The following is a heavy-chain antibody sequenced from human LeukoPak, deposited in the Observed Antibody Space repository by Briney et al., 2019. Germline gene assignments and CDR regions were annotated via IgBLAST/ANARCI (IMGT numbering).Heavy chain of an antibody. CDR1: GFTFSSYE. D-gene: IGHD3-10*01. J-gene: IGHJ4*02. Sequence: GGSLRLSCAASGFTFSSYEMNWVRQAPGKGLEWVSYISSSGSTIYYADSVKGRFTISRDNAKNSLYLQMNSLRAEDTAAYYCARDSLVRGVINDYWGQGTLVTVSS. V-gene: IGHV3-48*03. CDR3: ARDSLVRGVINDY. CDR2: ISSSGSTI.